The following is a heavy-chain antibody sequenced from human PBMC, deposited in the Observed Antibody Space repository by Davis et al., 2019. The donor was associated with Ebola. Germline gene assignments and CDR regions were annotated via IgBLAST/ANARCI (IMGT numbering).Heavy chain of an antibody. CDR3: ATPSQYYYDSSGYYMRYDY. D-gene: IGHD3-22*01. V-gene: IGHV4-30-2*03. J-gene: IGHJ4*02. CDR2: IYYSGST. CDR1: GGSISSGGYS. Sequence: SETLSLTCAVSGGSISSGGYSWSWIRQPPGKGLEWIGSIYYSGSTYYNPSLKSRVTISVDTSKNQFSLKLSSVTAADTAVYYCATPSQYYYDSSGYYMRYDYWGQGTLVTVSS.